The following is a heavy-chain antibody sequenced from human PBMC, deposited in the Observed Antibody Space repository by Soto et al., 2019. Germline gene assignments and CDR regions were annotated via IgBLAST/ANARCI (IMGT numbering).Heavy chain of an antibody. Sequence: ASVKVSCKASGGTFSSYAISWVRQAPGQGLEWMGGIIPIFGTANYAQKFQGRVTITADESTSTAYMELSSLRSEDTAVYYCAREVGDGYIHLDYWGQGTLVTVSS. CDR1: GGTFSSYA. J-gene: IGHJ4*02. CDR2: IIPIFGTA. V-gene: IGHV1-69*01. D-gene: IGHD5-12*01. CDR3: AREVGDGYIHLDY.